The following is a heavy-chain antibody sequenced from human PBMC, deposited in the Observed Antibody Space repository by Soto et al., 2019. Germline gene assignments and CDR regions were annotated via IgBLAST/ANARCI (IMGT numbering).Heavy chain of an antibody. V-gene: IGHV1-18*01. J-gene: IGHJ4*02. D-gene: IGHD3-10*01. CDR2: ISAYNGNT. CDR3: ARLRGSYQSDL. CDR1: GYTFTSXG. Sequence: ASVKVXXKXSGYTFTSXGIXXXXQAPGQGLEWMGWISAYNGNTNYAQKLQGRVTMTTDTSTSTAYMELRSLRSDDTAVYYCARLRGSYQSDLWGQGTLVTVSS.